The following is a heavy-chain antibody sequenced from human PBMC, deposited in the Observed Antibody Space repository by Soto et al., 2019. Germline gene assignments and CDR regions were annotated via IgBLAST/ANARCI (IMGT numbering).Heavy chain of an antibody. CDR1: GFTFSSYG. D-gene: IGHD2-15*01. CDR3: ARYCSGGSCYPYYYGMDV. J-gene: IGHJ6*02. Sequence: QVHLVESGGGVVQPGRSLRLSCAASGFTFSSYGMHWVRQAPGKGLEWVALTWYDGSKKYYADSVKGRFTTSKDNSKNTLYLQMNSLRVDDTAVYYCARYCSGGSCYPYYYGMDVWGQGTTVTVSS. CDR2: TWYDGSKK. V-gene: IGHV3-33*01.